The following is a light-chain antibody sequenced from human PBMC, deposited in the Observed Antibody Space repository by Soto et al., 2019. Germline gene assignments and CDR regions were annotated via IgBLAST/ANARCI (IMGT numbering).Light chain of an antibody. Sequence: DIQMTQSPSSLSASVGDRVTVTCRASQSIRGYLNWYQQKPGEAPKLLIYAASSLHIGVPSRFSGSGSGTDFTLTISSLHPEDFATYSCQQTYRTPLTFGGGTKVEIK. CDR2: AAS. CDR3: QQTYRTPLT. CDR1: QSIRGY. V-gene: IGKV1-39*01. J-gene: IGKJ4*01.